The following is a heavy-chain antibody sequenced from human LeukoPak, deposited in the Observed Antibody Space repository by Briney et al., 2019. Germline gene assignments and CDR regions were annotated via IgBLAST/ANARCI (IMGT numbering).Heavy chain of an antibody. V-gene: IGHV3-23*01. CDR3: AKEYCSGGSCYLSRDAFDI. Sequence: GGSLRLSCAASGFTFSSYAMSWVRQAPGKGLEWVSAISGSGGSTYYADSVKGRFTISRDNSKNTLYLQMNSLRAEDTAVYYCAKEYCSGGSCYLSRDAFDIWGQGTMVTVSS. J-gene: IGHJ3*02. CDR1: GFTFSSYA. CDR2: ISGSGGST. D-gene: IGHD2-15*01.